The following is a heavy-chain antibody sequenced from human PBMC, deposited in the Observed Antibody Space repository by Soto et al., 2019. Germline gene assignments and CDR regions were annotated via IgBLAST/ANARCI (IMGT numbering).Heavy chain of an antibody. V-gene: IGHV3-33*01. CDR1: GFTFSSYG. Sequence: QVQLVESGGGVVQPGRSLRLSCAASGFTFSSYGMLWVRQAPGKGLEWVAVIWYDGSNKYYADSVKGRFTISRDNSKNTLYLQMNSLRAEDTAVYYCARVRIAVAGTQEYYYYGMDVWGQGTTVTVSS. J-gene: IGHJ6*02. CDR2: IWYDGSNK. CDR3: ARVRIAVAGTQEYYYYGMDV. D-gene: IGHD6-19*01.